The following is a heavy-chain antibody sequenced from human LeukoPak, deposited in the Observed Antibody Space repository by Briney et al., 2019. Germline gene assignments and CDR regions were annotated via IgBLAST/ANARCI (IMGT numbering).Heavy chain of an antibody. CDR2: IHDSGRT. D-gene: IGHD3-22*01. CDR3: VRGGYWTFDS. J-gene: IGHJ5*01. Sequence: SETLSLTCAVYGGSFRNYWWTWIRQPLGKGMEWIGEIHDSGRTNYNPSLKSRVTISVDTSRNQFSLKLSSVIAADTAVYFCVRGGYWTFDSWGQGILVTVSS. CDR1: GGSFRNYW. V-gene: IGHV4-34*01.